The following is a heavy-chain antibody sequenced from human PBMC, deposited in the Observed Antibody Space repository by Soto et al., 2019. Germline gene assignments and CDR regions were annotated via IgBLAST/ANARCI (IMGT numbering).Heavy chain of an antibody. J-gene: IGHJ4*02. CDR3: ARDSDDSSGYYLLGVYYFDY. D-gene: IGHD3-22*01. CDR2: ISYDGSDK. Sequence: PGGSLRLSCAASGFTFSSYAMHWVRQAPGKGLEWVALISYDGSDKDYADSVKGRFTISRDNAKNSLYLQMNSLRAEDTAVYYCARDSDDSSGYYLLGVYYFDYWGQGTLVTVSS. V-gene: IGHV3-30-3*01. CDR1: GFTFSSYA.